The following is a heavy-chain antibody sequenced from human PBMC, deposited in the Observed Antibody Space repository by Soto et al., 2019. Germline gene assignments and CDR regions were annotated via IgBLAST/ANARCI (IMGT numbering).Heavy chain of an antibody. CDR3: ARGNVVAIDY. Sequence: PSETLSLTCTVSGGSISSSSYYWGWIRQPPGKGLEWIGSIYYSGNTYYNPSLKSRVTISVDTAKNQFSLKLSSVTAADTAVYYCARGNVVAIDYWGQGTLVTVS. CDR2: IYYSGNT. D-gene: IGHD2-21*01. CDR1: GGSISSSSYY. J-gene: IGHJ4*02. V-gene: IGHV4-39*01.